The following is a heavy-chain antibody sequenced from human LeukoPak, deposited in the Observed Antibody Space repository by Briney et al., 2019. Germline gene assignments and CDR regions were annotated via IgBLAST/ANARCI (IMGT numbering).Heavy chain of an antibody. V-gene: IGHV3-48*04. CDR3: AELGITMIGGV. CDR2: ISSSGSTI. CDR1: GFTFSSYS. D-gene: IGHD3-10*02. J-gene: IGHJ6*04. Sequence: GGPLRLSCAASGFTFSSYSMNWLRQAPGEGLEWVSYISSSGSTIYYADSVKGRFTISRDNAKNSLYLQMNSLRAEDTAVYYCAELGITMIGGVWGKGTTVTVSS.